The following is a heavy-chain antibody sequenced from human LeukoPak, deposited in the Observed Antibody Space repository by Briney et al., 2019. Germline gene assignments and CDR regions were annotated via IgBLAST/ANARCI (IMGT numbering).Heavy chain of an antibody. Sequence: GASVRVSCKASGFTFSSSAVQWVRQPRGQRLEWIGWIVVGSGNTNYAQKFQERVTITRDMSTSTAYMELSSLRSEDTVVYYCATSDYDFWSGSLGGTDVWGQGTTVTVSS. CDR1: GFTFSSSA. CDR2: IVVGSGNT. D-gene: IGHD3-3*01. CDR3: ATSDYDFWSGSLGGTDV. J-gene: IGHJ6*02. V-gene: IGHV1-58*01.